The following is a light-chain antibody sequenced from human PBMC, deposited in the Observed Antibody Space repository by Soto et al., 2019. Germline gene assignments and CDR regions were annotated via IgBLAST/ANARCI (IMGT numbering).Light chain of an antibody. V-gene: IGKV1-5*03. CDR3: QQYKSYWT. Sequence: DIQMTQSPSTLSASVGDRVTITCRASQSISTSLAWHQQKPGKAPKLLIYGASTLESGVPSRFSGSGSGTEFTLTISRLKPDDFATYSCQQYKSYWTFGQGTKVEIK. CDR1: QSISTS. J-gene: IGKJ1*01. CDR2: GAS.